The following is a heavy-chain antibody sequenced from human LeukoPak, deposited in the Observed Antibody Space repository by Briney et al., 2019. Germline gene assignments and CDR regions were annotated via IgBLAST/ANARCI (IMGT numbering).Heavy chain of an antibody. CDR2: IYYSGST. V-gene: IGHV4-59*12. CDR3: ARDAGYTYGPFDY. Sequence: SETLSLTCTVSGGSISSYYWSWIRQPPGKGLEWIGYIYYSGSTNYNPSLKSRVTISVDTSKNQFSLKLSSVTAADTAVYYCARDAGYTYGPFDYWGQGTLVTVSS. J-gene: IGHJ4*02. D-gene: IGHD5-18*01. CDR1: GGSISSYY.